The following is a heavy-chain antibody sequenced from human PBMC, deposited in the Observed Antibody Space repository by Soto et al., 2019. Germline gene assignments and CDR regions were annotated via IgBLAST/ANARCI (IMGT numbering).Heavy chain of an antibody. CDR1: GFTFSGYG. D-gene: IGHD1-26*01. CDR3: AKEDPSGRYSLDY. J-gene: IGHJ4*02. V-gene: IGHV3-30*18. CDR2: ISYYGTNE. Sequence: GGSLRLSCEAFGFTFSGYGMHWVRQGPGKGLEWVAVISYYGTNEYYEYSGTGRFTISRDNSKNTLYLQMNSLRMEDTAVYFCAKEDPSGRYSLDYWGQGSQVTVSS.